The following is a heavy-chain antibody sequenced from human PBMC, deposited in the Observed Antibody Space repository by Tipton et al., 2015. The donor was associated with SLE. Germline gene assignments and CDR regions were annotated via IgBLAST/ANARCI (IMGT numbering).Heavy chain of an antibody. CDR1: GGSFSGYY. Sequence: TLSLTCAVYGGSFSGYYWSWIRQPPGKGLEWIGEINHSGSTNYNPSLKSRVTISVDTSKNQFSLKLSSVTAADTAVYYCARGLFEWELNYWGQGTLVTVSS. D-gene: IGHD1-26*01. V-gene: IGHV4-34*01. CDR3: ARGLFEWELNY. CDR2: INHSGST. J-gene: IGHJ4*02.